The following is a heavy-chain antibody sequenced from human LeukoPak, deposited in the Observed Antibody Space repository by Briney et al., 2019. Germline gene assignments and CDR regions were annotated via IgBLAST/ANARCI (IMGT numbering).Heavy chain of an antibody. V-gene: IGHV3-21*01. CDR3: ARDPYSGSYGDYYYYYMDV. D-gene: IGHD1-26*01. Sequence: GGSLRLSCAASAFTFSTYNMNWVRQAPGQGLEWVSSITSSSSYIYYADSVKGRFTIARDNAKSSLYLQRNSLRDEDTAVYYCARDPYSGSYGDYYYYYMDVWGKGTTVTISS. CDR1: AFTFSTYN. CDR2: ITSSSSYI. J-gene: IGHJ6*03.